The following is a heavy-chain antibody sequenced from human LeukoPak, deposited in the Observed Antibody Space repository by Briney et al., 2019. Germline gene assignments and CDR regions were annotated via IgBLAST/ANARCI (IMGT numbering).Heavy chain of an antibody. D-gene: IGHD6-19*01. CDR3: AKGWPVAGDIKDWFAL. Sequence: GGSLRLSCEASGFMLSSYAMNWVRQTPERGLEWVSAITAFGENTYTISRDNSRSTLALQMNSLRYEDTAVYYCAKGWPVAGDIKDWFALWGQETLVTVSS. J-gene: IGHJ5*02. CDR1: GFMLSSYA. CDR2: ITAFGENT. V-gene: IGHV3-23*01.